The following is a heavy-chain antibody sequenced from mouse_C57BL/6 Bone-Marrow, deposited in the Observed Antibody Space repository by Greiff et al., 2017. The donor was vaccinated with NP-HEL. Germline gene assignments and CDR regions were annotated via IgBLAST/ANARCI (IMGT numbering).Heavy chain of an antibody. CDR3: SPFDY. CDR2: IRLKSDNYAT. CDR1: GFTFSNYW. V-gene: IGHV6-3*01. J-gene: IGHJ2*01. Sequence: EVKVEESGGGLVQPGGSMKLSCVASGFTFSNYWMNWVRQSPEKGLEWVAQIRLKSDNYATHYAESVKGRFTISRDDSKSSVYLQVNNLRAGDSGIYYCSPFDYWGQGTTLTVSS.